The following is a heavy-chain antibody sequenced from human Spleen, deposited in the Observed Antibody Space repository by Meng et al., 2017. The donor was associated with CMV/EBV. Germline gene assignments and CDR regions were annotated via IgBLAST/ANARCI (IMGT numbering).Heavy chain of an antibody. V-gene: IGHV3-74*01. CDR1: GFTFSSHW. J-gene: IGHJ6*02. CDR3: ARDWGYYDCWSAYHYGMDV. Sequence: GESLKISCAASGFTFSSHWMHWVRQAPGKGLVWVSHIDSDGSIISYADSVKGRFIISRDNAKNTLFLQMNSLRAEDTAVYFCARDWGYYDCWSAYHYGMDVWGQGTTVTVSS. CDR2: IDSDGSII. D-gene: IGHD3-3*01.